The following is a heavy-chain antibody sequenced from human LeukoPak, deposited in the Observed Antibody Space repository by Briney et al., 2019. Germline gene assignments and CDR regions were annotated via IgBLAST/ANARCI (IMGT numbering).Heavy chain of an antibody. Sequence: SETLSLTCTVSGGSVSSGDYYWSWIRQPAGEGLEWIGRIYPSGNTNYNPSLKSRVTISMDTSRNRISLKVSSVTAADTAVYYCARVEATATAYFDYWGQGTLVTVSS. D-gene: IGHD5-24*01. V-gene: IGHV4-61*02. CDR2: IYPSGNT. J-gene: IGHJ4*02. CDR3: ARVEATATAYFDY. CDR1: GGSVSSGDYY.